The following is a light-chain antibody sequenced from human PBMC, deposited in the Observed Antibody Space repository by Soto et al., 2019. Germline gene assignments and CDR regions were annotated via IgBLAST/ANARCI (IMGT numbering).Light chain of an antibody. V-gene: IGKV1-5*01. CDR3: QQYKSSRS. Sequence: DIQMTQSPSTLSASVGDRVSITCRASQTISSWLAWYQQKPGKAPKLLIYDASSLESGVPSRFSGSGSGTEFTLTSSSLQPDDFATYYCQQYKSSRSCGQGTTVEIK. CDR1: QTISSW. CDR2: DAS. J-gene: IGKJ1*01.